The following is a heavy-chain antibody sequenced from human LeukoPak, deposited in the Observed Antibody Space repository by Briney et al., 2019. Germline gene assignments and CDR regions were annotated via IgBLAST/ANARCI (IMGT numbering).Heavy chain of an antibody. J-gene: IGHJ4*02. CDR2: INPNSGGT. Sequence: ASVKVSCKASGYTFTGYYMHWVRQAPGQGLEWMGWINPNSGGTNSAQKFQGRVTMTRDTSISTAYMELSRLRSDDAAVYYCARPRLTIAATGPNLDYLDSWGQGTLVTVSS. CDR1: GYTFTGYY. V-gene: IGHV1-2*02. D-gene: IGHD6-13*01. CDR3: ARPRLTIAATGPNLDYLDS.